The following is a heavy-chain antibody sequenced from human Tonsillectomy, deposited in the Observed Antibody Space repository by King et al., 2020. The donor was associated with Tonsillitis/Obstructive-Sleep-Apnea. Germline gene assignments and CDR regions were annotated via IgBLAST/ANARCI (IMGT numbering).Heavy chain of an antibody. CDR2: TYYRSKWYY. V-gene: IGHV6-1*01. Sequence: VQLQQSGPGLVKPSQTLSLICAISGDSVSSNSAAWNWIRQSPSRGLEWLGRTYYRSKWYYDYALSVESRITINPDTSKNQFSQQLNSVTPDDTAVYYCTSGWALNYWGQGTLVTVSS. CDR3: TSGWALNY. J-gene: IGHJ4*02. CDR1: GDSVSSNSAA. D-gene: IGHD6-19*01.